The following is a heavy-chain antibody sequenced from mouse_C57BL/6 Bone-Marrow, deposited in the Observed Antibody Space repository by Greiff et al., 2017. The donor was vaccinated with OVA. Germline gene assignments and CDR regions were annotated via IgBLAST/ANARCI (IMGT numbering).Heavy chain of an antibody. D-gene: IGHD2-3*01. J-gene: IGHJ1*03. CDR1: GYTFTSYW. CDR3: ARDGYYWYFDV. V-gene: IGHV1-69*01. Sequence: QVQLQQPGAELVMPGASVKLSCKASGYTFTSYWMHWVQQSPGQGLEWIGEIDPSDSSTNYNQKFKGKSTLTVDKSASTAYMQLSSLTSEDSAVYYCARDGYYWYFDVWGTGTTVTVSS. CDR2: IDPSDSST.